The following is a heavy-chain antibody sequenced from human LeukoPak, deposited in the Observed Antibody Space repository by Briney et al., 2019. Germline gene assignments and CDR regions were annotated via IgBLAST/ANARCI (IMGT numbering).Heavy chain of an antibody. CDR3: ARGAPFGCDFWSGPYYYYGMDV. J-gene: IGHJ6*02. V-gene: IGHV4-59*01. D-gene: IGHD3-3*01. CDR1: GGSISSYY. Sequence: SETLSLTCTVSGGSISSYYWSWIRQPPGKGLEWIGYIYYSGSTNYNPSLKSRVTISVDTSKNQFSLKLSSVTAADTAVYYCARGAPFGCDFWSGPYYYYGMDVWGQGTTVTVSS. CDR2: IYYSGST.